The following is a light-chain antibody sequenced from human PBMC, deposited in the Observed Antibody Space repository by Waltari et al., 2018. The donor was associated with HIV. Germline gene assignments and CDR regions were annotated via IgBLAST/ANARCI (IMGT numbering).Light chain of an antibody. CDR3: HSYDSDNQI. Sequence: NFMLTQPHSVSDSPGKTVTISCTRNSGSIASNSVQWYQRRPGSSLTTVIFDHSQRPSGVSDRFSASIDTSSNSASLTIVGLKTEDEGDFFCHSYDSDNQIFGGGTKLTVL. J-gene: IGLJ2*01. CDR1: SGSIASNS. V-gene: IGLV6-57*01. CDR2: DHS.